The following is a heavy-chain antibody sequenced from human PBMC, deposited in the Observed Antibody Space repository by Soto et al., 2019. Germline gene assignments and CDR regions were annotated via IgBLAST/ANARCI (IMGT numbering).Heavy chain of an antibody. CDR2: VNAGNGNT. D-gene: IGHD1-26*01. CDR3: ARGSSGSYLIDY. V-gene: IGHV1-3*01. CDR1: GYTFTSYA. J-gene: IGHJ4*02. Sequence: ASVKVSCKASGYTFTSYAIHWVRQAPGQRLEWMGWVNAGNGNTKYSQKLQGRVTITRDTSASTAYMELSSLRSEDTAVYYCARGSSGSYLIDYWGQGTLVTVSS.